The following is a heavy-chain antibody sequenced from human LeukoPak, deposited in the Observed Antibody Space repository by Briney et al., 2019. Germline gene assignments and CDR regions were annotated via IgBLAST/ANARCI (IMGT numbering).Heavy chain of an antibody. CDR1: GGSFSGYY. CDR3: ARERDDDAFDI. Sequence: SETLSLTCAVYGGSFSGYYWSWIRQRPGKGLEWIGYIYYSGSTYYNPSLKSRVTISVDTSKNQFSLKLSSVTAADTAVYYCARERDDDAFDIWGQGTMVTVSS. CDR2: IYYSGST. J-gene: IGHJ3*02. D-gene: IGHD5-24*01. V-gene: IGHV4-31*11.